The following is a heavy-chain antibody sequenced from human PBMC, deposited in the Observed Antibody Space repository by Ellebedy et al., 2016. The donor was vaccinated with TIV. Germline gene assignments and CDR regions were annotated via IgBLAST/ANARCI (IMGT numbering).Heavy chain of an antibody. CDR1: GFSFRSYW. Sequence: GESLKISCAASGFSFRSYWMSWVRQAPGKGLEWVANIQQDGREKYHVDSVRGRFTISRDNARNALYLQMNSLTAEDTAVYYCVTDGSYGDYLSPTHAFVIWGQGTMVAVSS. J-gene: IGHJ3*02. D-gene: IGHD4-17*01. CDR2: IQQDGREK. CDR3: VTDGSYGDYLSPTHAFVI. V-gene: IGHV3-7*01.